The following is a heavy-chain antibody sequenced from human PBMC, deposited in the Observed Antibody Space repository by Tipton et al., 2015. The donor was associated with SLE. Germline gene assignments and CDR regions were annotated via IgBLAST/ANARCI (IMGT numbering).Heavy chain of an antibody. CDR2: IYYSGST. D-gene: IGHD5-18*01. J-gene: IGHJ4*02. CDR3: AREGGGYGYNY. V-gene: IGHV4-59*11. CDR1: GGSISSHY. Sequence: TLSLTCTVSGGSISSHYWSWIRQPPGKGLEWIGYIYYSGSTNYNPSLKSRVTISVDTSKNQFSLKLSSVTAADTAVYYCAREGGGYGYNYWGQGTLVTVSS.